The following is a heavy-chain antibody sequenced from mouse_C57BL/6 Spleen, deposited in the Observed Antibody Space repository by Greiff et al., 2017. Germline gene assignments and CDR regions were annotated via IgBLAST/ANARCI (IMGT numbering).Heavy chain of an antibody. CDR3: AGFTTVVESYAMDY. CDR1: GFTFSSYA. J-gene: IGHJ4*01. D-gene: IGHD1-1*01. CDR2: ISDGGSHT. Sequence: EVQGVESGGGLVKPGGSLKLSCAASGFTFSSYAMSWVRQTPEKRLEWVATISDGGSHTYYPDNVKGRFTISRDNAKNNLYLQMSHLKSEDTAMYYCAGFTTVVESYAMDYWGQGTSVTVSS. V-gene: IGHV5-4*01.